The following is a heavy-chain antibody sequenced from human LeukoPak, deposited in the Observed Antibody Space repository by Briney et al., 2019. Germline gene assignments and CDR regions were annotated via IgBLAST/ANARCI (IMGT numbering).Heavy chain of an antibody. V-gene: IGHV7-4-1*02. Sequence: ASVKVSCKASGYTFTSYAMNWVRQAPGQGLEWMGWINTNTGNPTYAQGFTGRFVSSLDTSVSTAYLQISSLKAEDTAVYYCAKNFVVVTADDYYYYGMDVWGQGTTVTVSS. J-gene: IGHJ6*02. CDR2: INTNTGNP. CDR1: GYTFTSYA. CDR3: AKNFVVVTADDYYYYGMDV. D-gene: IGHD2-21*02.